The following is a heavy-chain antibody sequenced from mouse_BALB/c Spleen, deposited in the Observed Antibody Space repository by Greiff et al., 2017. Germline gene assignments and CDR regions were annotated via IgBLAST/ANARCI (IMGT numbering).Heavy chain of an antibody. D-gene: IGHD2-10*02. V-gene: IGHV2-9-2*01. J-gene: IGHJ3*01. CDR2: IWTGGGT. CDR3: VRDGVSDGGFAY. CDR1: GFSLTSYD. Sequence: VKLQESGPGLVAPSQSLSITCTVSGFSLTSYDISWIRQPPGKGLEWLGVIWTGGGTNYNSAFMSRLSISKDNSKSQVFLKMNSLQTDDTAIYYCVRDGVSDGGFAYWGQGTLVTVSA.